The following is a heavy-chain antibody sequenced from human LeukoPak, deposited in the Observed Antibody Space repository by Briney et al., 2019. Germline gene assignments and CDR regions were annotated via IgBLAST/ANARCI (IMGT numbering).Heavy chain of an antibody. Sequence: AGGSLRLSCAASGFTFSDYYMSWICQAPGKGLEWVSYISSSSSYTNYADSVKGRFTISRDNAKNSLYLQMNSLRAEDTAVYYCARAPHYSNYGPYYYGMDVWGQGTTVTVSS. V-gene: IGHV3-11*06. CDR3: ARAPHYSNYGPYYYGMDV. J-gene: IGHJ6*02. D-gene: IGHD4-11*01. CDR1: GFTFSDYY. CDR2: ISSSSSYT.